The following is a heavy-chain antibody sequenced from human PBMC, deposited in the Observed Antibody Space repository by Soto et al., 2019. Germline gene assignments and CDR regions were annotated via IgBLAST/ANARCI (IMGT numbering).Heavy chain of an antibody. CDR1: GGSISSGGYY. V-gene: IGHV4-31*03. CDR2: IYYSGST. J-gene: IGHJ5*02. Sequence: SETLSLTCTVSGGSISSGGYYWSWIRQHPGKGLEWIGYIYYSGSTYYNPSLKSRVTISVDTSKNQFSLKLSSVTAADTAVYYCASMGDYGDYVGWFDPWGQGTLVTVSS. D-gene: IGHD4-17*01. CDR3: ASMGDYGDYVGWFDP.